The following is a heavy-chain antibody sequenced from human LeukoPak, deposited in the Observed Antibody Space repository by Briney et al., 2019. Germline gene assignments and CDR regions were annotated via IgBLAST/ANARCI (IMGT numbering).Heavy chain of an antibody. J-gene: IGHJ4*02. Sequence: GGSLRLSCEASGYTFDDYAMHWVRQAPGKGVEWVSAISWNSGSIGYADSVKGRFTISRDNGKNSLYLQMNRLRTEDTALYYCAKGHTYGLGESYLDFWGQGTLVFVSS. V-gene: IGHV3-9*01. CDR2: ISWNSGSI. CDR3: AKGHTYGLGESYLDF. D-gene: IGHD5-18*01. CDR1: GYTFDDYA.